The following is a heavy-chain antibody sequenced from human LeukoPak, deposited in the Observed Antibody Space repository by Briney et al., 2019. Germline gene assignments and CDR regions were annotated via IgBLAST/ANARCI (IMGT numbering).Heavy chain of an antibody. V-gene: IGHV3-49*04. J-gene: IGHJ6*02. CDR2: IRSKAYGGTT. CDR1: GFTFGDYA. D-gene: IGHD2-15*01. CDR3: TRTGYSL. Sequence: GGSLRLSCTASGFTFGDYAMSWVRQAPGKGLEWVGFIRSKAYGGTTEYAASVKGGFTISRDDSKSIAYLQMNSLKTEDTAVYYCTRTGYSLWGQGTTVTVSS.